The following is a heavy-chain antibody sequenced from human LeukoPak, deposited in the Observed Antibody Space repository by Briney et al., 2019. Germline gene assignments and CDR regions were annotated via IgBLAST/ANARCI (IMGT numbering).Heavy chain of an antibody. D-gene: IGHD2-15*01. J-gene: IGHJ4*02. CDR1: GFTFSNYW. Sequence: GGSLRLSCAASGFTFSNYWMSWVRQAPGKGLEWVANMKEDGSEKNYVDSVKGRFTISRDNAQDSLYLQMNSLRAEDTAVYYCARVGTVGSGPYFDYWGQGTLVTVSS. V-gene: IGHV3-7*01. CDR3: ARVGTVGSGPYFDY. CDR2: MKEDGSEK.